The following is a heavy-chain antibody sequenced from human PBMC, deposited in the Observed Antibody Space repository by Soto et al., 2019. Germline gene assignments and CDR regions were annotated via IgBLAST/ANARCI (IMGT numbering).Heavy chain of an antibody. CDR3: AYGLMEGDYNSWSFAY. V-gene: IGHV2-5*02. D-gene: IGHD3-10*01. J-gene: IGHJ4*02. Sequence: QITLKESGPALVKPTQTLTLTCTFSGFSLRSSGVGVGWIRQPPGKALEWLALIYWDDYKRYNPSLKRRLSITEAASKNRVVLTLATVDPLDTATYYCAYGLMEGDYNSWSFAYWGQGTLVTVSS. CDR2: IYWDDYK. CDR1: GFSLRSSGVG.